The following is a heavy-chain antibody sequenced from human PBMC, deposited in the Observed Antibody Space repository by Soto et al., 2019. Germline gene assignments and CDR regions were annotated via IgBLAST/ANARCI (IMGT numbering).Heavy chain of an antibody. CDR1: GGSFSGYY. J-gene: IGHJ5*02. D-gene: IGHD3-10*01. Sequence: SETLSLTCAVYGGSFSGYYWSWIRQPPGKGLEWIGEINHSGSTNYNPSLKSRVTISVDTSKNQFSLKLSSVTAADTAVYYCARVRDFGVIITVKWFDPWGQGTLVTVSS. CDR2: INHSGST. V-gene: IGHV4-34*01. CDR3: ARVRDFGVIITVKWFDP.